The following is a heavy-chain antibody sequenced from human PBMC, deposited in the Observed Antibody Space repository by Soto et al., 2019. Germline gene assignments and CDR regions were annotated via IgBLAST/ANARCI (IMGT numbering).Heavy chain of an antibody. CDR3: ARDLEGFWSGYLFDY. Sequence: GGSLRLSCAASGFTFSSYSMNWVRQAPGKGLEWVSYISSSSSTIYYADSVKGRFTISRDNAKNSLYLQMNSLRDEDTAVYYCARDLEGFWSGYLFDYWGQGTLVTVSS. D-gene: IGHD3-3*01. CDR1: GFTFSSYS. V-gene: IGHV3-48*02. CDR2: ISSSSSTI. J-gene: IGHJ4*02.